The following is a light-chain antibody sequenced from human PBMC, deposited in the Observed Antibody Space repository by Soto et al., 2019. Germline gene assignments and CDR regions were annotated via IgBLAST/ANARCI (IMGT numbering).Light chain of an antibody. CDR3: QQYENLPT. J-gene: IGKJ5*01. V-gene: IGKV1-33*01. CDR1: QNINNY. CDR2: DAS. Sequence: QMTQSPSSMTASVGARVNITGQASQNINNYLNWYQQKPGRAPKLLIYDASNLEAGVPSRFRGSGSGTDFTFTISRLQPEDIATYYCQQYENLPTCGQGTRLEIK.